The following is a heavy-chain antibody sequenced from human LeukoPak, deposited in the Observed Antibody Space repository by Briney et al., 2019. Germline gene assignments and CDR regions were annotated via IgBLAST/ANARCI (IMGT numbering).Heavy chain of an antibody. CDR2: INHSGST. CDR1: GGSFSGYY. V-gene: IGHV4-34*01. J-gene: IGHJ4*02. Sequence: PSETLSLTCAVYGGSFSGYYWSWIRQPPGKGLEWIGEINHSGSTNYNSSLKSRFTISVDTSKNQFSLKLTSMTAADTAVYYCARLARDWGQGTLVTVSS. D-gene: IGHD3-10*01. CDR3: ARLARD.